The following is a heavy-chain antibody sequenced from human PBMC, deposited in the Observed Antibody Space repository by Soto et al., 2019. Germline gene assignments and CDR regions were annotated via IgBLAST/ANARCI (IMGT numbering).Heavy chain of an antibody. V-gene: IGHV1-2*04. J-gene: IGHJ6*02. Sequence: ASVKVSCKASGYTFTGYYMHWVRQAPGQGLEWMGWINPNSGGTNYAQKFQGWVTMTRDTSISTAYMELSRLRSDDTAVYYCARESSYSSSPMDVWGQGTTVTVSS. D-gene: IGHD6-6*01. CDR3: ARESSYSSSPMDV. CDR1: GYTFTGYY. CDR2: INPNSGGT.